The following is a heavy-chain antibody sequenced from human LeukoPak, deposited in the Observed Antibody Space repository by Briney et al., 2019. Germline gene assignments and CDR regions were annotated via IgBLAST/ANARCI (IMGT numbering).Heavy chain of an antibody. CDR2: IGTAGDP. D-gene: IGHD6-13*01. CDR3: ARGSPDSSSFFDY. V-gene: IGHV3-13*05. J-gene: IGHJ4*02. Sequence: GGSLTLSCAASGFTFSSYDMHWVRQTTGKGLEWVSGIGTAGDPYYPGSVKGRFTTSRENAKNSLYLQMNGLRAGDTAVYYCARGSPDSSSFFDYWGQGTLVTVSS. CDR1: GFTFSSYD.